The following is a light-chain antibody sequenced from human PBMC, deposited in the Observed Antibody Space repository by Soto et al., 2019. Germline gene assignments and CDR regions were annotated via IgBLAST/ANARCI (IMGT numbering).Light chain of an antibody. J-gene: IGLJ1*01. Sequence: QSALTQPASVSGSPGQSITISCSATSVALGTYVSWYQQSPGKAPELIIYEVTKRPSGVSNRLSGSKSGNTASLTISGLQAEDEADYYCCSYADSTIFYVFGSGTKVTVL. CDR2: EVT. V-gene: IGLV2-23*02. CDR1: SVALGTY. CDR3: CSYADSTIFYV.